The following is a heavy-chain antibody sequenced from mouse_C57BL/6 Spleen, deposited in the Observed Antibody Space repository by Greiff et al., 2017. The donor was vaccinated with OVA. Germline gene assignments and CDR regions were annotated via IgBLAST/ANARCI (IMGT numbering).Heavy chain of an antibody. CDR1: GFTFSSYA. CDR3: ARSGAQAHFDY. Sequence: EVQLVESGGGLVKPGGSLKLSCAASGFTFSSYAMSWVRQTPEKRLEWVATISDGGSYTYYPDNVKGRFTISRDNAKNNLYLQMSHLKSEDTAMYYCARSGAQAHFDYWGQGTTLTVSS. D-gene: IGHD3-2*02. CDR2: ISDGGSYT. V-gene: IGHV5-4*01. J-gene: IGHJ2*01.